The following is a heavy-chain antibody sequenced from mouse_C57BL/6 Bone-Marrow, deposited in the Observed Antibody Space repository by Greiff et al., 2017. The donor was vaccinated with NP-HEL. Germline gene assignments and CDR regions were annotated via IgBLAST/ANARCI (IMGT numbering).Heavy chain of an antibody. CDR2: IDPENGDT. J-gene: IGHJ3*01. V-gene: IGHV14-4*01. D-gene: IGHD1-1*01. CDR3: TTFFHYYGRRD. CDR1: GFNIKDDY. Sequence: VQLQQSGAELVRPGASVKLSCTASGFNIKDDYMHWVKQRPEQGLEWIGWIDPENGDTEYVSKFQGKATITADTSSNTAYLQLSSLTSEGTAVYYCTTFFHYYGRRDGGQGTLVTVSA.